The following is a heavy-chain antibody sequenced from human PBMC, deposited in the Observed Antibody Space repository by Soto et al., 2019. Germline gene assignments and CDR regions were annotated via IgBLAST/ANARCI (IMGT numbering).Heavy chain of an antibody. J-gene: IGHJ6*02. CDR3: AKVRYSSPMGYYYGMDV. CDR1: GVTFSKFI. Sequence: QVQLEQSGGEVKKPGSSVKVSCKASGVTFSKFIMTWVRQAPGLGLEWVGGIIPIFGTANYAQKFQGRVTINADESTSTSYLEVSNLRSEDTAVYYCAKVRYSSPMGYYYGMDVWGQGTEVTVSS. V-gene: IGHV1-69*01. D-gene: IGHD6-19*01. CDR2: IIPIFGTA.